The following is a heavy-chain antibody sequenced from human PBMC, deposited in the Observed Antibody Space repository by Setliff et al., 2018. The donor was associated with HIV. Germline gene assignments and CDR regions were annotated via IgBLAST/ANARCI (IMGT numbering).Heavy chain of an antibody. CDR2: IYHSGST. V-gene: IGHV4-30-2*01. J-gene: IGHJ4*02. D-gene: IGHD3-3*01. CDR1: GGSFSNYY. CDR3: ARMSDSSDYYFDY. Sequence: PSKTLSLTCAIYGGSFSNYYWTWIRQPPGKGLEWIGYIYHSGSTYYNPSLMSRVTISVDRSKNQFSLKLSSVTAADTAVYYCARMSDSSDYYFDYWGQGTLVTVSS.